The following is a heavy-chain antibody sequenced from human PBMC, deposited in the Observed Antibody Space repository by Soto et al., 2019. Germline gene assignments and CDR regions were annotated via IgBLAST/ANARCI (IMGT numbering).Heavy chain of an antibody. J-gene: IGHJ3*01. CDR2: ISYDGSNK. V-gene: IGHV3-30*18. D-gene: IGHD3-22*01. CDR1: GFTFSSYG. Sequence: QVQLVESGGGVVQPGRSLRLSCAASGFTFSSYGMHWVRQAPGKGLEWVAVISYDGSNKYYADSVKGRFTISRDNSKNTLYLQMNSLRAEDTAVYYCAKGQTYYYDSSGYNLWGQGTMVTVSS. CDR3: AKGQTYYYDSSGYNL.